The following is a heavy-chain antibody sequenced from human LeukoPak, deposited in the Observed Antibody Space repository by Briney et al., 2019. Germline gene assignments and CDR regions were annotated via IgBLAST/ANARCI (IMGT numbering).Heavy chain of an antibody. Sequence: PSETLSLTCTVSGGSISSSSYYWGWIRQPPGKGLEWIGSIYYSGSTYYNPSLKSRVTISVDTSKNQFSLKLSSVTAADTAVYYCARRDPGSYANWFDPWGQGILVTVSS. D-gene: IGHD3-16*01. CDR1: GGSISSSSYY. CDR2: IYYSGST. CDR3: ARRDPGSYANWFDP. V-gene: IGHV4-39*01. J-gene: IGHJ5*02.